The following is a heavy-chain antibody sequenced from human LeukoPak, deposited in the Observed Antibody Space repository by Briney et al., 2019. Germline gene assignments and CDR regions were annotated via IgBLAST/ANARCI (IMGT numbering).Heavy chain of an antibody. J-gene: IGHJ4*02. CDR2: IKQDGSEK. D-gene: IGHD3-16*01. Sequence: GGSLRLSCAASGFTFSSYWMSWVRQAPGKGLEWVANIKQDGSEKNYVDSVKGRFTISRDNAKNSLYLQMNSLRAEDTAVYYCARMAGGLTLRVLDYWGQGTLVTVSS. V-gene: IGHV3-7*01. CDR3: ARMAGGLTLRVLDY. CDR1: GFTFSSYW.